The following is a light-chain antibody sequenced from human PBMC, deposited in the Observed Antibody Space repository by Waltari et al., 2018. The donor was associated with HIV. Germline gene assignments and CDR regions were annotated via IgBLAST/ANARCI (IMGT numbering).Light chain of an antibody. CDR3: CSYAGSYTFGV. J-gene: IGLJ3*02. CDR1: SRAVGGYNY. V-gene: IGLV2-11*02. Sequence: QSALTQPRSVSGSPGQSVTISCPGTSRAVGGYNYVSWYQQPPGKAPKLMIYDISKRPSGVPVRFSGSKSGNTASLTISGLQAEDEADYYCCSYAGSYTFGVFGGGTKLTVL. CDR2: DIS.